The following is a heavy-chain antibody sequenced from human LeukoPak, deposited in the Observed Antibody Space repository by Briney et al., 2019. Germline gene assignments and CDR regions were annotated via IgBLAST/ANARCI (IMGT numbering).Heavy chain of an antibody. CDR3: ARERLELPSYYYGMDV. CDR1: GFAVSSNF. D-gene: IGHD1-7*01. J-gene: IGHJ6*02. V-gene: IGHV3-66*01. Sequence: GGSLRLSCAASGFAVSSNFMSWVRQAPGKGLEWVSLIYSGGSTYYADSVKGRFTISRDISKNTLYPQMNSLRAEDTAVYYCARERLELPSYYYGMDVWGQGTTVTVSS. CDR2: IYSGGST.